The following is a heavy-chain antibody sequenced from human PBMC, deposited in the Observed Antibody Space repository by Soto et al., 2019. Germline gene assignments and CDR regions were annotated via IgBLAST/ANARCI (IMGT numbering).Heavy chain of an antibody. Sequence: GGSLGLSCAASGFTFSSYSMNWVRQAPGKGLEWVSSISSSSSYIYYADSVKGRFTISRDNAKNSLYLQMNSLRAEDTAVYYCARWLHPDYYYYYYMDVWGNGTTVTVSS. CDR3: ARWLHPDYYYYYYMDV. CDR1: GFTFSSYS. CDR2: ISSSSSYI. V-gene: IGHV3-21*01. D-gene: IGHD5-12*01. J-gene: IGHJ6*03.